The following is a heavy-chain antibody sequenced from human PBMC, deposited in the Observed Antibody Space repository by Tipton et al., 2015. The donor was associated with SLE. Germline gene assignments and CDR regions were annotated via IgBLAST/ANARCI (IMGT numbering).Heavy chain of an antibody. CDR2: IYHSGST. CDR1: GYSISSGYY. D-gene: IGHD1-1*01. Sequence: LRLSCTVSGYSISSGYYWGWIRQPPGKGLEWIGSIYHSGSTYYNPSLKSRVTISVDTSRNQFSLKLSSVTAADTAVYYCARAGRAWNLFDYWGQGTLVTVSS. J-gene: IGHJ4*02. CDR3: ARAGRAWNLFDY. V-gene: IGHV4-38-2*02.